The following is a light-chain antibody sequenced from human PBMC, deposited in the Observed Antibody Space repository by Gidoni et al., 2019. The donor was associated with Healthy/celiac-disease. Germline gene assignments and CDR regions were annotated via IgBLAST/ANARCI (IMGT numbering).Light chain of an antibody. CDR2: GAS. CDR3: QQYGSSPRGPFT. CDR1: QSVSSSY. V-gene: IGKV3-20*01. Sequence: ELVLTQPPGTLSLSPGERATLSCRASQSVSSSYLAWYQQKPGQAPRLLIYGASSRATGITDRFSGSRCGTDCTHTISRMEREDFAVYYCQQYGSSPRGPFTFGPGTKVDIK. J-gene: IGKJ3*01.